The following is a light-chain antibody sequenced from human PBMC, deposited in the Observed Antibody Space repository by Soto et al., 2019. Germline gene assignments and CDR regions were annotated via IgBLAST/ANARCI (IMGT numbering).Light chain of an antibody. J-gene: IGKJ5*01. V-gene: IGKV3-15*01. CDR1: QSVSSN. CDR2: GAS. Sequence: EIVMTQSPATLSVSPGERATLSCRASQSVSSNLAWYQQKPGQAPRLLIYGASTRATGIPARFSGSGSGTDFTLTIGSLEPEDFAVYYCQQYGSSPITFGQGTRLEIK. CDR3: QQYGSSPIT.